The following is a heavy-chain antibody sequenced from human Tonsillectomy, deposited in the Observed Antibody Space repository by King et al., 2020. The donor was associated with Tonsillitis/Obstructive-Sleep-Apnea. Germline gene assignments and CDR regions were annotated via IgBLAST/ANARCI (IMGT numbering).Heavy chain of an antibody. V-gene: IGHV3-73*02. D-gene: IGHD1-14*01. Sequence: VQLVESGGGLVQPGGSLKLSCAASGFTFSGSAMHWVRQASGKGLEWVGRIRSKVNRYATAYAAPVKGRFTISRDESKNTAYLQMNSLKTEDTAVYYCTTTPGVNYWGQATLVTVSS. J-gene: IGHJ4*02. CDR3: TTTPGVNY. CDR1: GFTFSGSA. CDR2: IRSKVNRYAT.